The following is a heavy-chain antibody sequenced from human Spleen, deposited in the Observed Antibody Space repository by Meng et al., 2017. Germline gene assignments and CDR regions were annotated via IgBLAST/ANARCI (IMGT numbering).Heavy chain of an antibody. D-gene: IGHD3-16*01. CDR2: INPYTGKT. CDR1: GYTFTSYG. J-gene: IGHJ4*02. V-gene: IGHV1-18*01. Sequence: ASVKVSCKASGYTFTSYGVSWVRQAPGQGLEWMAWINPYTGKTNYARKLQGRVTLTTDTSTTTGYMELGSLKSDDTAVYYCAISIGGAVYPGAYGYWGQGTLVTVPQ. CDR3: AISIGGAVYPGAYGY.